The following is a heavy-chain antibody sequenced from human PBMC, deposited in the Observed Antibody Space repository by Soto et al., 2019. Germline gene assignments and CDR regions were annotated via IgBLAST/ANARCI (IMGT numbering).Heavy chain of an antibody. D-gene: IGHD3-3*01. CDR2: IWYDGSNK. V-gene: IGHV3-33*01. J-gene: IGHJ6*02. CDR3: ARTLGGDLWSGFTGMDV. CDR1: GFTFSSYG. Sequence: LRLSCAAPGFTFSSYGMHWVRQAPGKGLEWVAVIWYDGSNKYYADSVKGRFTISRDNSKNTLYLQMNSLRAEDTAVYYCARTLGGDLWSGFTGMDVWGQGTTVTVSS.